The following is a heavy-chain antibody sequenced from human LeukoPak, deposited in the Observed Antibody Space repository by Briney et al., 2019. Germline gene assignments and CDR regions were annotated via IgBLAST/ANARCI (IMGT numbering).Heavy chain of an antibody. J-gene: IGHJ4*02. D-gene: IGHD1-26*01. CDR3: ARQVLWSGSLGGDY. CDR2: IYYSGST. Sequence: SETLSLTCTVSGGSISSYYWTWIRQPPGKGLEWIGYIYYSGSTNYNPSLMSRVTISVDTSKNQFSLKLSSVTAADTAVYYCARQVLWSGSLGGDYWGQGTLVTVSS. V-gene: IGHV4-59*08. CDR1: GGSISSYY.